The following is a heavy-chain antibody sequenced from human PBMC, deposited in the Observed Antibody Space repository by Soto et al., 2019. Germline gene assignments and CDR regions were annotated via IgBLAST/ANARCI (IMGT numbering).Heavy chain of an antibody. V-gene: IGHV4-34*01. CDR1: GGSFSGYY. CDR2: INHSGST. CDR3: ASPSRPYGSGTRRNFDY. J-gene: IGHJ4*02. Sequence: PSETLSLTCAVYGGSFSGYYWSWIRQPPGKGLEWIGEINHSGSTNYNPSLKSRVTISVDTSKNQFSLKLSSVTAADTAVYYCASPSRPYGSGTRRNFDYWGQGTLVTVSA. D-gene: IGHD3-10*01.